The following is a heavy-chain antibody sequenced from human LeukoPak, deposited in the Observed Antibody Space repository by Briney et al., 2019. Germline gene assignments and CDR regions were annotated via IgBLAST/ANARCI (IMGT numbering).Heavy chain of an antibody. V-gene: IGHV4-59*12. CDR2: IYYSGST. J-gene: IGHJ3*02. Sequence: SETLSLTCTVSGGSISSYYWSSIRQPPGKGLELIGYIYYSGSTNYNPSLKSRVTISVDTSKNQFSLKLSSVTAADTAVYYCARRNIWGQGTMVTVSS. CDR3: ARRNI. CDR1: GGSISSYY.